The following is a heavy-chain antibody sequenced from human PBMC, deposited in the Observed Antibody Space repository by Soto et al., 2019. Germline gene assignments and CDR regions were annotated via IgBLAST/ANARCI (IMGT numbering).Heavy chain of an antibody. CDR1: GYTFTGYY. Sequence: GASVKVSCQASGYTFTGYYMHWVRQAPGQGPEWMGWINTNSGGTNYAQKFQGRVTMTRDTSISTAYMELSRLRADDTAGYYCARVFRKDSSSLYDGHGMDVWGQGTTVTVSS. CDR3: ARVFRKDSSSLYDGHGMDV. CDR2: INTNSGGT. V-gene: IGHV1-2*02. J-gene: IGHJ6*02. D-gene: IGHD6-6*01.